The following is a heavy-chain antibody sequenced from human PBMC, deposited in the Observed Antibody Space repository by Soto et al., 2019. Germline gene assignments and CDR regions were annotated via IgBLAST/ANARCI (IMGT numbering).Heavy chain of an antibody. CDR2: INHSGST. V-gene: IGHV4-34*01. Sequence: TLSLTCAVYGGSFSGYYWSWIRQTPGKGLEWIGEINHSGSTNYNPSLKSRVTISVDTSKNQFSLKLSSVTAADTAVYYCARGPVPVHDYVWGSYRYARLDAFDIWGQGTMVTVSS. D-gene: IGHD3-16*02. CDR3: ARGPVPVHDYVWGSYRYARLDAFDI. CDR1: GGSFSGYY. J-gene: IGHJ3*02.